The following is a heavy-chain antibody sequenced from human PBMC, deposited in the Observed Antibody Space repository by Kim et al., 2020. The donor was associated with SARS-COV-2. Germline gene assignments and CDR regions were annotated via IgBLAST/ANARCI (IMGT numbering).Heavy chain of an antibody. Sequence: SETLSLTCAVYGGSFSGYYWSWIRQPPGKGLEWIGEINHSGSTNYNPSLKSRVTISVDTSKNQFSLKLSSVTAADTAVYYCARVRTGGCSSTSCYYYYMDVWGKGATVTVSS. CDR1: GGSFSGYY. CDR2: INHSGST. D-gene: IGHD2-2*01. J-gene: IGHJ6*03. V-gene: IGHV4-34*01. CDR3: ARVRTGGCSSTSCYYYYMDV.